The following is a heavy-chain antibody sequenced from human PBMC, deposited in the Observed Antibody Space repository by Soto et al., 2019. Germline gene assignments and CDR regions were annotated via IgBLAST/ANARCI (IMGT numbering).Heavy chain of an antibody. CDR1: GYIFTSYG. D-gene: IGHD3-22*01. CDR2: ISPYDDNT. V-gene: IGHV1-18*01. Sequence: QVQVVQSGGEVKEPGASVRVSCKTSGYIFTSYGITWVRQAPGQGLGWLGWISPYDDNTNYAQNLQGRDRMSTDTSTRTAYMELRNLRSDDTAVYYCARGGYYDSSGSRNYPYYCMDVWGQGTTITVS. CDR3: ARGGYYDSSGSRNYPYYCMDV. J-gene: IGHJ6*02.